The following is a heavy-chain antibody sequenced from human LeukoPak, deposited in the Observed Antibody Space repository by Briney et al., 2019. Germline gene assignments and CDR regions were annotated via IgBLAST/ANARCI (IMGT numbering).Heavy chain of an antibody. CDR2: IIPIFGTA. J-gene: IGHJ4*02. CDR3: AREIRDGSSIYRYFDY. V-gene: IGHV1-69*05. CDR1: GFTFTDYY. D-gene: IGHD6-13*01. Sequence: GASMKVSCKSSGFTFTDYYIHWVRQAPGQGLEWMGGIIPIFGTATYAQKFQGRVTITTDESTSTAYMELSSLSSEDTAVYYCAREIRDGSSIYRYFDYGGQGTLVTVS.